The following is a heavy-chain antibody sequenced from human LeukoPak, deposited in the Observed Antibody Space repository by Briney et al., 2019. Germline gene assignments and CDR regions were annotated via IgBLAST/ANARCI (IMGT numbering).Heavy chain of an antibody. D-gene: IGHD2-2*02. CDR1: GFTFSSYG. CDR3: AKWGIVLVPAAIRH. J-gene: IGHJ4*02. CDR2: IRYDGSNK. Sequence: QTGGSLRLSCAASGFTFSSYGMHWVRQAPGKGLEWVAFIRYDGSNKYYADSVKGRFTISRDNSKNTLYLQMNSLRAEDTAVYYCAKWGIVLVPAAIRHWGQGTLVTVSS. V-gene: IGHV3-30*02.